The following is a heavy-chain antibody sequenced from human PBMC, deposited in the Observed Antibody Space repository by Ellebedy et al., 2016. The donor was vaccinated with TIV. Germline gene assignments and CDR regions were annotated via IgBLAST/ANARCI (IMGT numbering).Heavy chain of an antibody. V-gene: IGHV3-30*10. CDR2: ISYDGSIK. CDR3: ARLWYYFGSGSLLGGDY. D-gene: IGHD3-10*01. Sequence: GGSLRLSCAASGFTFNNDAMHWVRQAPGKGLEWVALISYDGSIKYYTDPVKGRFTISRDNSKNTVNLQMSSLRHQDTAVYYCARLWYYFGSGSLLGGDYWGQGTLVTVSS. CDR1: GFTFNNDA. J-gene: IGHJ4*02.